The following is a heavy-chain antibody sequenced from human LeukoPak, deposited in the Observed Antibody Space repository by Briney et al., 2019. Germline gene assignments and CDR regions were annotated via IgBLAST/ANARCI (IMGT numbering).Heavy chain of an antibody. Sequence: SETLSLTCTVSGYSISSGYYWGWIRQPPGKGLEWIGRIYTSGSTNYNPSLKSRVTISVDTSKPQFSLKLSSVTAADTAVYYCARQPRDYYDSSGYYEYWGQGTLVTVSS. CDR3: ARQPRDYYDSSGYYEY. D-gene: IGHD3-22*01. CDR2: IYTSGST. CDR1: GYSISSGYY. J-gene: IGHJ4*02. V-gene: IGHV4-38-2*02.